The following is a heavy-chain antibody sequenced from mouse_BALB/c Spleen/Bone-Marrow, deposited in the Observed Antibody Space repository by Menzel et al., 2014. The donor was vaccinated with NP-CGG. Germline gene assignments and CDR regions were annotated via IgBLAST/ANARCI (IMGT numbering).Heavy chain of an antibody. CDR2: ISSGSST. V-gene: IGHV5-6-5*01. Sequence: EVKVEESGGGLVKPGGSLKLSCAASGFTFSSYAMSWVRQTPEKRLEWVASISSGSSTYYPDSVKGRFTISRDNAGNILYLQMSSLRSEDTAMYYCARGRTRGYTMDYWGQGTSVTVSS. CDR3: ARGRTRGYTMDY. CDR1: GFTFSSYA. J-gene: IGHJ4*01.